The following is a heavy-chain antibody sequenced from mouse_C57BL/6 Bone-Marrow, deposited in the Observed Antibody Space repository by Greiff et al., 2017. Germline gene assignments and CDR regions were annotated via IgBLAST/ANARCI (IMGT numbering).Heavy chain of an antibody. J-gene: IGHJ3*01. CDR1: GYTFTSYW. V-gene: IGHV1-50*01. CDR3: ARGWRPWFAY. D-gene: IGHD2-3*01. Sequence: QVQLQQPGAELVKPGASAKLSCKASGYTFTSYWMQWVKQRPGQGLEWIGEIDPSDSYTNYNQKFKGKATLTVDTSSSTAYMQLSSLTSEDSAVYYCARGWRPWFAYWGQGTLVTVSA. CDR2: IDPSDSYT.